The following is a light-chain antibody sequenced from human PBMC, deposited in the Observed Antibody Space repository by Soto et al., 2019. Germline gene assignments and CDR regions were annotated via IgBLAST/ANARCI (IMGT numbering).Light chain of an antibody. V-gene: IGKV1-39*01. CDR1: QTISNY. Sequence: DIQMTQSPSSLSASVGDRVIITCRASQTISNYVNWYQQKPGKAPQLLIYGTSSLHGGVPSRFSGSGSGTEFTLTISSLQPEDFATYYCLQANNYPWTFGLGTKVDI. CDR3: LQANNYPWT. J-gene: IGKJ1*01. CDR2: GTS.